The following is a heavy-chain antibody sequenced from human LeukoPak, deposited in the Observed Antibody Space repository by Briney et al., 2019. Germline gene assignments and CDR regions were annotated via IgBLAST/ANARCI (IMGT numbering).Heavy chain of an antibody. Sequence: ASVKVSCKASGYTFTGYYMHWVRQAPGQGLEWMGWINPNSGGTNYAQKFQGRVTMTRDTSISTAYMELSRLRSDDTAVYYCARVQHYYDSSGSNGDAFDIWGQGTMVTVSS. J-gene: IGHJ3*02. CDR3: ARVQHYYDSSGSNGDAFDI. V-gene: IGHV1-2*02. CDR1: GYTFTGYY. CDR2: INPNSGGT. D-gene: IGHD3-22*01.